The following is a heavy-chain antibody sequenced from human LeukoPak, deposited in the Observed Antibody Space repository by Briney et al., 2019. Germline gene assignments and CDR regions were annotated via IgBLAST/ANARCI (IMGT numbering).Heavy chain of an antibody. CDR1: GFTVSSNY. V-gene: IGHV3-66*01. Sequence: GGSLRLSCAASGFTVSSNYMSWVRQAPGKGLEWVSVIYSGGSTYYADSVKGRFTISRDNAKNSLYLQMNSLRDEDTAVYYCARDQAEVAGTWEYFDYWGQGTLVTVSS. D-gene: IGHD6-19*01. CDR2: IYSGGST. J-gene: IGHJ4*02. CDR3: ARDQAEVAGTWEYFDY.